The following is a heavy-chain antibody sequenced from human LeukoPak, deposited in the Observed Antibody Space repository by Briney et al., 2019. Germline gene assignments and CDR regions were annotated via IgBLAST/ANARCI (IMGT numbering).Heavy chain of an antibody. CDR2: INPDGNKK. CDR3: ARDLAYSRLDY. V-gene: IGHV3-7*01. J-gene: IGHJ4*02. D-gene: IGHD5-18*01. CDR1: GLTFSSSW. Sequence: GGSLRLSWAVSGLTFSSSWRDWVRQAPGKGLEWVASINPDGNKKYSADSVKGRFTISRDNAENSLYLQMNSLRVEDTAFYYCARDLAYSRLDYWGQGMLVTVSS.